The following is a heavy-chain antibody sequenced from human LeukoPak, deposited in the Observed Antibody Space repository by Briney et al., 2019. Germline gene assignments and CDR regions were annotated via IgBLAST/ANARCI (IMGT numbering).Heavy chain of an antibody. CDR1: GGSISSGSYY. CDR3: ARGNSMGAIDAFDI. Sequence: SETLSLTCTVSGGSISSGSYYWSWIRQPAGKGLEWIGRIYTSGSTNYNPSLKSRVTISVDTSKNQFSLKLSSVTAADTAVYYCARGNSMGAIDAFDIWGQGTMVTVSS. J-gene: IGHJ3*02. CDR2: IYTSGST. V-gene: IGHV4-61*02. D-gene: IGHD2/OR15-2a*01.